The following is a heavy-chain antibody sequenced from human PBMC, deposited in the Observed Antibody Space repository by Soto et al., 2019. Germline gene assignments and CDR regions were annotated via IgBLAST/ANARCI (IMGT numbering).Heavy chain of an antibody. V-gene: IGHV3-9*01. CDR1: GFTFDDYA. CDR3: AKLEGAFDI. Sequence: EVELVESGGGLVQPGRSLRLSCAASGFTFDDYAMHWVRQAPGKGLEWVSGISWNSGNIGYGTSVKGRFTISRDNAKNSLYLQMNSLRAEDTALYYCAKLEGAFDIWGQGTMVNVSS. CDR2: ISWNSGNI. J-gene: IGHJ3*02.